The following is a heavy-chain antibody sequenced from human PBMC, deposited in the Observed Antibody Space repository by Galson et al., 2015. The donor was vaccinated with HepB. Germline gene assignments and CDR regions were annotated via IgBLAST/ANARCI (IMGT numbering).Heavy chain of an antibody. CDR3: ARGGGRGAGLWNDY. CDR1: GFTFSSYW. D-gene: IGHD2-21*01. V-gene: IGHV3-7*03. J-gene: IGHJ4*02. Sequence: SLRLSCAASGFTFSSYWMSWVRQAPGKGLEWVANIKQDGSEKYYVDSVKGRFTISRDNAKNSLYLQMNSLRAEDTAVYYWARGGGRGAGLWNDYWGQGTLVTVSS. CDR2: IKQDGSEK.